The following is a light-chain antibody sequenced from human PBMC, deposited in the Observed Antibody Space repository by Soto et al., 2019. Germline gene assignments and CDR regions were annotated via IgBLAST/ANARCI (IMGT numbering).Light chain of an antibody. CDR1: QTIATY. J-gene: IGKJ4*01. CDR2: TSS. V-gene: IGKV1-39*01. Sequence: DIQMTQSPASLSASVGDRVTITCRASQTIATYLNLFQHKSGRAPKLLIYTSSSVNSGVSSRFRGSGSGTDFTLTINDVQPEDSATYYCQQSYSSLVTFGAGTKVDIK. CDR3: QQSYSSLVT.